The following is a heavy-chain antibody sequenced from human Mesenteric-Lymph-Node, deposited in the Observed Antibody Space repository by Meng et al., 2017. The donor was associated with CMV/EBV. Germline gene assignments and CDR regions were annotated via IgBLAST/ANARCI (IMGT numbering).Heavy chain of an antibody. J-gene: IGHJ4*02. CDR2: INPNSGGT. CDR3: ARGRPTYYDSSGYSNLKY. V-gene: IGHV1-2*02. Sequence: ASVKVSCKASGYTFTGYYIHWVRQAPGQGLEWMGWINPNSGGTKYAQKFQGRVTMTRDTSISTAYMELSRLTSDDTAVYYRARGRPTYYDSSGYSNLKYWGQGTLVTVSS. D-gene: IGHD3-22*01. CDR1: GYTFTGYY.